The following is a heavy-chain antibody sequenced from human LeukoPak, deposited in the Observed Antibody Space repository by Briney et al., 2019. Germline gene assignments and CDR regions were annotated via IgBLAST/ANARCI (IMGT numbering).Heavy chain of an antibody. Sequence: PGGSLRLSCAASGFTFSSYAMSWVRQAPGKGLEWVPAISGSGGSTYYADSVKGRFTISRDNSKNTLYLQMNSLRAEDTAVYYCAKGIDCSGGSCYSARSFGVNYWGQGTLVTVSS. V-gene: IGHV3-23*01. J-gene: IGHJ4*02. CDR2: ISGSGGST. CDR3: AKGIDCSGGSCYSARSFGVNY. CDR1: GFTFSSYA. D-gene: IGHD2-15*01.